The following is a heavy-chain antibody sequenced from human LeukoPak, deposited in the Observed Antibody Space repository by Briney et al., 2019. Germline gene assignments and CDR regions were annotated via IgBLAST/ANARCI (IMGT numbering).Heavy chain of an antibody. J-gene: IGHJ5*02. CDR3: ARYFSGSSYNWFDP. V-gene: IGHV4-34*01. D-gene: IGHD3-10*01. Sequence: PSETLSLTCAVYGGSFSGYYWSWIRPPPGKGLEWIGEINHSGSTNYNPSLKSRVTISVDTSKNQFSLKLSSVTAADTAVYYCARYFSGSSYNWFDPWGQGTLVTVSS. CDR2: INHSGST. CDR1: GGSFSGYY.